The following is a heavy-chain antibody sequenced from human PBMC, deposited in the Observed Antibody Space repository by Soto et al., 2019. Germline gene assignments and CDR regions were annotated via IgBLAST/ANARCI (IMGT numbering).Heavy chain of an antibody. CDR3: TKAGGQCSSTSCYPHWFDP. CDR2: ITSGGYST. D-gene: IGHD2-2*01. CDR1: GFSFSSYA. V-gene: IGHV3-23*01. J-gene: IGHJ5*02. Sequence: GSLRLCCTAAGFSFSSYAMNWVRQAPGKGLEWVSAITSGGYSTYYADSVKGRFTTSRDDAKNTLYLQMNSLRAVDTAIYYCTKAGGQCSSTSCYPHWFDPWGQGAQVTVPS.